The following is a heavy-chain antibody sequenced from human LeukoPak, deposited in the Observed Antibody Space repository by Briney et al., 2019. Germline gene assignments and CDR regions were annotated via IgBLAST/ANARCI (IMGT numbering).Heavy chain of an antibody. CDR1: GGSFSGYY. V-gene: IGHV4-34*01. CDR2: INHSGST. CDR3: ARGGITGTTYDY. J-gene: IGHJ4*02. Sequence: TPSETLSLTCAVYGGSFSGYYWSWIRQLPGKGLEGIGEINHSGSTNYNPSLKSRVTISVDTSKNQFSLKLSSVTAADTAVYYCARGGITGTTYDYWGQGTLVTVSS. D-gene: IGHD1-7*01.